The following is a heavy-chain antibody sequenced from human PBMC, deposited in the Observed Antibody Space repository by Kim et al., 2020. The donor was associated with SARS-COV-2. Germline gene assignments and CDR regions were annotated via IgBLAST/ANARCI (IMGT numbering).Heavy chain of an antibody. CDR2: IRTEVNGEGT. V-gene: IGHV3-49*03. Sequence: GGSLRLSCAASGFTFGDYGLAWFRQAPRKGLEWVGFIRTEVNGEGTEYAASVRGRFSISRDDSKSIAYLEMSSLKIEDTAVYYCSSYYGSLPASPRTWGQGIQVSVS. D-gene: IGHD3-10*01. J-gene: IGHJ5*02. CDR3: SSYYGSLPASPRT. CDR1: GFTFGDYG.